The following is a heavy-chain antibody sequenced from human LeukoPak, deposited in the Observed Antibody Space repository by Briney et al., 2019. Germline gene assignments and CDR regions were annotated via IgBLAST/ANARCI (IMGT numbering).Heavy chain of an antibody. CDR3: AELGITMIGGV. D-gene: IGHD3-10*02. CDR1: GFTFSSYE. J-gene: IGHJ6*04. CDR2: ISSSGSTI. Sequence: GALRLSCAASGFTFSSYEMNWVRQAPGKGLEWVSYISSSGSTIYYADSVKGRFTISRDNAKNSLYLQMNSLRAEDTAVYYCAELGITMIGGVWGKGTTVTISA. V-gene: IGHV3-48*03.